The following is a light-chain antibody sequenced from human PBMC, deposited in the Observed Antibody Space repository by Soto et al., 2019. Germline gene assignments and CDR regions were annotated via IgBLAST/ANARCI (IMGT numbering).Light chain of an antibody. CDR3: QSYDSSLSGYV. CDR1: SSNIGAGYD. Sequence: VLTHPPSVSGAPGHRVTISFTGSSSNIGAGYDVHWYQQLPGTAPKLLIYGNSNRPSGAPDRFSGSKSGTSASLAITGLQAEDEADYYCQSYDSSLSGYVFGTGTKVTVL. J-gene: IGLJ1*01. CDR2: GNS. V-gene: IGLV1-40*01.